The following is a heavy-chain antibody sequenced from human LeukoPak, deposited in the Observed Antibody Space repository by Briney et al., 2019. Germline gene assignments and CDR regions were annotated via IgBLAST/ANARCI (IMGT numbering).Heavy chain of an antibody. CDR3: AKDLMRDRWFGES. CDR1: GFSFSYYG. V-gene: IGHV3-30*02. J-gene: IGHJ5*02. Sequence: GGSLRLSCAPSGFSFSYYGFYWVRQAPVKALEWVAFVRYDGHEKYYAESVKGRFTISKDTSRNTLYLQMNSLRPEDTAMYYCAKDLMRDRWFGESWGQGTLVTVSS. CDR2: VRYDGHEK. D-gene: IGHD3-10*01.